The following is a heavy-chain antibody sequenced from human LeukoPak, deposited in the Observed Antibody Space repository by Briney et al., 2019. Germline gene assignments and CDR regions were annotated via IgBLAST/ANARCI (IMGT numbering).Heavy chain of an antibody. Sequence: NPSETLSLTCSIAGGPITNDYWSWIRQPPGKGLEWIGYIHISVSVRYNPSLRSRVTISGDTSKNEFSLKLTSVTAADTAVYYCAREKDYSGSGNYYPYFDSWGQGILVTVSS. V-gene: IGHV4-4*08. CDR1: GGPITNDY. D-gene: IGHD3-10*01. J-gene: IGHJ4*02. CDR2: IHISVSV. CDR3: AREKDYSGSGNYYPYFDS.